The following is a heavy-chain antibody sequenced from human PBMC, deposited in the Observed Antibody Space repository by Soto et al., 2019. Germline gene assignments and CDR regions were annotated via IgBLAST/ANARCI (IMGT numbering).Heavy chain of an antibody. CDR2: ISSGGTYL. J-gene: IGHJ6*02. V-gene: IGHV3-21*06. CDR3: VKGGEDITSPYGMDV. CDR1: GFTFRTHT. D-gene: IGHD3-16*01. Sequence: LRLSCAGSGFTFRTHTLVWVRQAPGKGLEWVSSISSGGTYLEYAHSVKGRFAISRDDAKDSVFLQMNSLKTDDTAVYYCVKGGEDITSPYGMDVWGQGTTVTVSS.